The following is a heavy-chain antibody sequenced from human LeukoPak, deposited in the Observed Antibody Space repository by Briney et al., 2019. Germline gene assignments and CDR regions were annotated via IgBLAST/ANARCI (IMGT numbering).Heavy chain of an antibody. CDR1: GFTASSNY. CDR2: IYSGGST. J-gene: IGHJ4*02. D-gene: IGHD6-19*01. Sequence: GGSLRLSCAASGFTASSNYMSWVRQAPGKGLEWVSVIYSGGSTYYADSVKGRFTISRDNSKNTLYLQMNSLRAEDAAVYYCARNIGQWPDYWGQGTLVTVSS. CDR3: ARNIGQWPDY. V-gene: IGHV3-53*01.